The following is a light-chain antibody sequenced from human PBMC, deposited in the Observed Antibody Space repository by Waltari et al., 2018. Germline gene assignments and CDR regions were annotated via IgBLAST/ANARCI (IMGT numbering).Light chain of an antibody. CDR2: GAS. V-gene: IGKV3-20*01. CDR3: QQYGKT. Sequence: EVVLTQSPGTLSLSPGERATLPCRASQSVAGTYLAWYQQKPGQAPRLLIYGASSRATGIPDRFGGSGSGTDFTLTISRLEPEDFAVYYCQQYGKTFGQGTKVEIK. J-gene: IGKJ1*01. CDR1: QSVAGTY.